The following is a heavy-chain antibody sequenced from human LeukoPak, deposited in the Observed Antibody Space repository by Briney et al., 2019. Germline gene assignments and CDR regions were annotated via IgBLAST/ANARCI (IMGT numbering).Heavy chain of an antibody. CDR3: ARRDFGDYPFNY. CDR1: GYSFTEYW. D-gene: IGHD4-17*01. J-gene: IGHJ4*02. Sequence: GDSLKISCKGSGYSFTEYWSGWVRQMPGKGLEWMGIIYPGDSDTRYNPSFQGQVTISTDKSITTAYLQWSSLKASDTAMYYCARRDFGDYPFNYWGQGTLVTVSS. V-gene: IGHV5-51*01. CDR2: IYPGDSDT.